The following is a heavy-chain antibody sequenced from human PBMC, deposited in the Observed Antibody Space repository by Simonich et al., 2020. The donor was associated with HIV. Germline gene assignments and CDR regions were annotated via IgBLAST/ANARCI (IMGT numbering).Heavy chain of an antibody. J-gene: IGHJ6*03. CDR2: INHSGST. CDR3: ARGGGTYYGGFYYMDV. V-gene: IGHV4-34*01. Sequence: QVHLQQWGAGLLKPSETLSLTCAVYGGSFSGYYWSWIRQPPGKGLEWIGEINHSGSTNYNPTLKSRVPKSEDTSKNQFSLKLSSVTAADTAVYYCARGGGTYYGGFYYMDVWGKGTTVTVSS. CDR1: GGSFSGYY. D-gene: IGHD1-26*01.